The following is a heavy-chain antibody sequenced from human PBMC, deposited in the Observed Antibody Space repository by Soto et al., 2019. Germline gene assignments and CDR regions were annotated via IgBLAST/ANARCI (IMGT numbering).Heavy chain of an antibody. CDR1: GFTFSSYS. D-gene: IGHD2-2*01. CDR2: ISSSSSYI. Sequence: GGSLRLSCAASGFTFSSYSMNWVRQAPGKGLEWVSSISSSSSYIYYADSVKGRVTISRDNAKNSLYLQMNSLRAEDTAVYYCARDHVLVVPAAIYSYGRDFWGQGTTGTVSS. V-gene: IGHV3-21*01. J-gene: IGHJ6*02. CDR3: ARDHVLVVPAAIYSYGRDF.